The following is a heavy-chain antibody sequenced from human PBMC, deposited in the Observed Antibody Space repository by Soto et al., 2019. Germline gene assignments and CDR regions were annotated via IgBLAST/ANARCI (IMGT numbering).Heavy chain of an antibody. D-gene: IGHD6-6*01. CDR2: IYYSGST. CDR1: GGSISSSSYY. Sequence: SETLSLTCTVSGGSISSSSYYWGWIRQPPGKGLEWIGSIYYSGSTYYNPSLKSRVTISVDTSKNQFSLKLSSVTAADTAVYYCARHRQELGSSAGAFDYWGQGTLVTVSS. V-gene: IGHV4-39*01. CDR3: ARHRQELGSSAGAFDY. J-gene: IGHJ4*02.